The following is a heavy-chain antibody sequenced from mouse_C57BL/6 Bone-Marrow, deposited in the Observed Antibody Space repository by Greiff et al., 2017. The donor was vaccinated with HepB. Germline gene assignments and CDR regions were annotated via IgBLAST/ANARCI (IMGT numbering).Heavy chain of an antibody. V-gene: IGHV2-5*01. CDR1: GFSLTSYG. CDR2: IWSGGST. Sequence: VQLQQSGPGLVQPSQSLSITCTVSGFSLTSYGVHWVRQSPGKGLEWLGVIWSGGSTDYNAAFMSRLSITKDNSKSQVFFKMNSLQADDTAIYYCAKRAVVALDWYFDVWGTGTTVTVSS. J-gene: IGHJ1*03. CDR3: AKRAVVALDWYFDV. D-gene: IGHD1-1*01.